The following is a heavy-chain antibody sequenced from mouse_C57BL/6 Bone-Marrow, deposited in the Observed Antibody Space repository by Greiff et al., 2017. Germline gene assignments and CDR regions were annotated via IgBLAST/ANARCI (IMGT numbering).Heavy chain of an antibody. D-gene: IGHD2-3*01. V-gene: IGHV1-81*01. CDR1: GYTFTSYG. CDR2: IYPRSGNT. J-gene: IGHJ3*01. CDR3: ARWLLRAWFAY. Sequence: QVQLQQSGAELARPGASVKLSCKASGYTFTSYGISWVKQRTGQGLEWIGEIYPRSGNTYYNEKFKGKATLSADKSSSTAYMELRSLTSEDSAVYFCARWLLRAWFAYWGQGTLVTVSA.